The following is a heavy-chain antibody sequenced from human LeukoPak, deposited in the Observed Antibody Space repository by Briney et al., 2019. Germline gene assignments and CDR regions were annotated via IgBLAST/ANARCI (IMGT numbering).Heavy chain of an antibody. CDR2: INHSGST. V-gene: IGHV4-39*07. D-gene: IGHD4-11*01. J-gene: IGHJ5*02. CDR3: ARDSLDYSNFSEYNWFDP. CDR1: GGSISSSSYY. Sequence: SETLSLTCTVSGGSISSSSYYWSWIRQPPGKGLEWIGEINHSGSTNYNPSLKSRVTISVDTSKNQFSLKLSSVTAADTAVYYCARDSLDYSNFSEYNWFDPWGQGTLVTVSS.